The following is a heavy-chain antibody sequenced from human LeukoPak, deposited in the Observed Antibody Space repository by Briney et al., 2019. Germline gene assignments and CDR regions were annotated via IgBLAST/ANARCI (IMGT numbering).Heavy chain of an antibody. CDR1: GFTFSSYS. CDR3: ARESSSSPQFDY. V-gene: IGHV3-7*01. J-gene: IGHJ4*02. CDR2: IKQDGSEK. D-gene: IGHD6-13*01. Sequence: PGGSLRLSCAASGFTFSSYSMSWVRQAPGKGLEWVANIKQDGSEKYYVDSVKGRFTISRDNAKNSLYLQMNSLRAEDTAVYYCARESSSSPQFDYWGQGTLVTVSS.